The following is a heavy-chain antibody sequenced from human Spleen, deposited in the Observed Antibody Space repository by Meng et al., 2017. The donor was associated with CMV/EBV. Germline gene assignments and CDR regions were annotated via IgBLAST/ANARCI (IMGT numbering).Heavy chain of an antibody. D-gene: IGHD6-19*01. CDR3: ARVIREIAVAGQTPFDY. V-gene: IGHV3-74*02. CDR1: GWTVSSNY. Sequence: EVQLVGSGGGLVQPGGSLGLPCAGSGWTVSSNYMSWVRQAPGKGLEWVARINSDGSSTSYADSVKGRFTISRDNAKNTLYLQMNSLRAEDTAVYYCARVIREIAVAGQTPFDYWGQGTLVTVSS. CDR2: INSDGSST. J-gene: IGHJ4*02.